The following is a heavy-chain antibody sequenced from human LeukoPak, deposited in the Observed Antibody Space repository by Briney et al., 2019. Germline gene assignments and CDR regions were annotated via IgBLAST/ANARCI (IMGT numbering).Heavy chain of an antibody. CDR3: ARGGYSSSWYDSYYYYYMDV. J-gene: IGHJ6*03. D-gene: IGHD6-13*01. CDR1: GGSISSYY. V-gene: IGHV4-59*12. CDR2: IYYSGST. Sequence: SETLSLTCTVSGGSISSYYWSWIRQPPGKGLEWIGYIYYSGSTNYNPSLKSRVTISVDTSKNQFSLKLSSVTAADTAVYYCARGGYSSSWYDSYYYYYMDVWGKGTTVTISS.